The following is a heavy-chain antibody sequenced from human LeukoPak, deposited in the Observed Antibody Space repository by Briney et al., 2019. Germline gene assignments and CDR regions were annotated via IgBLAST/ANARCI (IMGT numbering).Heavy chain of an antibody. CDR3: ESFLFKGMDYFDY. CDR1: RYTFTAYY. J-gene: IGHJ4*02. V-gene: IGHV1-2*02. CDR2: INPLSGAT. D-gene: IGHD2/OR15-2a*01. Sequence: ASVKVSCKASRYTFTAYYLHWVRQAPGQGVEWMGWINPLSGATDSAQKFQGRVTLTADTSISTVYMELSRLRADDTALYYCESFLFKGMDYFDYWGQGNLVTVSS.